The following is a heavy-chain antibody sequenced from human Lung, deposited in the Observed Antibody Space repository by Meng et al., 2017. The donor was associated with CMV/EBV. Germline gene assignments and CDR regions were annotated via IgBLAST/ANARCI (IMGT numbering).Heavy chain of an antibody. CDR3: ARHHHSPTFDY. CDR1: GGSISSSSYY. J-gene: IGHJ4*02. Sequence: LQLQDSVPGLVKPSATLYLTCTVSGGSISSSSYYWAWIRQPPGEGLEWIGSVVYSGTTYYTSSLKSRVSISVDTSKNQFSLKLSSVTAADTAVYYCARHHHSPTFDYWGQGTLVTVSS. CDR2: VVYSGTT. V-gene: IGHV4-39*01. D-gene: IGHD1-14*01.